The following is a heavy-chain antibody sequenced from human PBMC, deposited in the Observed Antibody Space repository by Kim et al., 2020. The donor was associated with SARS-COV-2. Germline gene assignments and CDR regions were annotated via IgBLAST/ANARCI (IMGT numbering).Heavy chain of an antibody. CDR1: GFTFSGSA. CDR2: IKSKANSYAT. D-gene: IGHD1-26*01. CDR3: TRLYSGSSFDY. V-gene: IGHV3-73*01. Sequence: GGSLKLSCAASGFTFSGSAMHWVRQASGKGLEWVGRIKSKANSYATAYAAWVEGRFTISRDDSKNTAYLQMNSLKTEDTAVYYCTRLYSGSSFDYWGQGT. J-gene: IGHJ4*02.